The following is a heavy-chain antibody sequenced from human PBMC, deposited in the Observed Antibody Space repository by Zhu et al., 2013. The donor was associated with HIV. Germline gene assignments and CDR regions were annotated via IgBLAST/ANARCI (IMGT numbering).Heavy chain of an antibody. D-gene: IGHD4-17*01. J-gene: IGHJ6*03. V-gene: IGHV1-46*01. Sequence: QVQLVQSGAEVKKPGASVKVSCKASGNTFTSYYIHWVRQAPGQGLEWMGIINPSGGSTTYAQKFQGRVTMTRDTSTNTVYVDLSRLRSDDTAVYYCARDRTTGAHYFYMDVWGKGTTVTVSS. CDR1: GNTFTSYY. CDR3: ARDRTTGAHYFYMDV. CDR2: INPSGGST.